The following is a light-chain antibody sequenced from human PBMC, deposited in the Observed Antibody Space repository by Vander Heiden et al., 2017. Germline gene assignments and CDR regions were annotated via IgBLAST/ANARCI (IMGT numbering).Light chain of an antibody. CDR3: QHENSYPWT. CDR1: QSISSW. Sequence: DIQMTQSPSTLSASVRDRVTITCRASQSISSWLAWYQQKPGKAPKLLIYKASSLESGVPSRFSGSGSGTEFTLTISSLQPDDFATYYCQHENSYPWTFGQGTKVEIK. V-gene: IGKV1-5*03. CDR2: KAS. J-gene: IGKJ1*01.